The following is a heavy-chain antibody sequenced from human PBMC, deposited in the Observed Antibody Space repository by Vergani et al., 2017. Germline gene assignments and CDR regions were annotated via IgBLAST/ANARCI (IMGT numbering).Heavy chain of an antibody. D-gene: IGHD3-10*01. CDR1: GYTFTNFG. CDR2: ISAYNGNT. Sequence: QVQLVQSGAEVKKPGASVKVSCKASGYTFTNFGISWVRQAPGQGLEWMGWISAYNGNTNYAQKLQGRVTMTTDTSTSTAYMELRSLRSDDTAVYYCAREFTMVRGVIIGFDYWGQGTLVTVSS. J-gene: IGHJ4*02. V-gene: IGHV1-18*01. CDR3: AREFTMVRGVIIGFDY.